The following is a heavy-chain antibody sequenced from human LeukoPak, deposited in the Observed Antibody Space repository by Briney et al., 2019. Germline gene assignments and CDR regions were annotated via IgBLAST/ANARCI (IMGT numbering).Heavy chain of an antibody. CDR3: ATDLRYFDWLWAFDI. V-gene: IGHV1-24*01. J-gene: IGHJ3*02. D-gene: IGHD3-9*01. CDR2: FDPEDGET. Sequence: ASVKVSCKVSGYTLTGLSMHWVRQAPGKGLEWMGGFDPEDGETIYAQKFQGRVTVTEDTSTDTAYMELSSLRSEDTAVYYCATDLRYFDWLWAFDIWGQGTMVTVPS. CDR1: GYTLTGLS.